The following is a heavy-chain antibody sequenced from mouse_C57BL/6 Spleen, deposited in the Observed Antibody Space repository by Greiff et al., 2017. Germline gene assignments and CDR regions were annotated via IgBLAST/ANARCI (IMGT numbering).Heavy chain of an antibody. J-gene: IGHJ2*01. CDR1: GYTFTSYW. Sequence: QVQLKQPGAELVKPGASVKMSCKASGYTFTSYWITWVKQRPGQGLEWIGDIYPGSGSTIYNEKFKSKATLTVDTSSRTAYMQLSSLTSEDSAVYYCARGYYGSSYDYWGQGTTLTVSS. V-gene: IGHV1-55*01. CDR3: ARGYYGSSYDY. CDR2: IYPGSGST. D-gene: IGHD1-1*01.